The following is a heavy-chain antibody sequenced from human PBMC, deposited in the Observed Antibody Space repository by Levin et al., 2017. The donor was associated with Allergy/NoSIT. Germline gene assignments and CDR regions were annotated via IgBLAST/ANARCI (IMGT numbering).Heavy chain of an antibody. CDR2: IYHSGST. J-gene: IGHJ5*02. D-gene: IGHD2-2*01. CDR3: ARSSFYCSSTSCATPLPWDNWFDP. Sequence: SQTLSLTCAVSGYSISSGYYWGWIRQPPGKGLEWIGSIYHSGSTYYNPSLKSRVTISVDTSKNQFSLKLSSVTAADTAVYYCARSSFYCSSTSCATPLPWDNWFDPWGQGTLVTVSS. CDR1: GYSISSGYY. V-gene: IGHV4-38-2*01.